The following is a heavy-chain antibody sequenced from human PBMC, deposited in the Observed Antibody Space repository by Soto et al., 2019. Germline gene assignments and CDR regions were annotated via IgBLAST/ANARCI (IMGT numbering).Heavy chain of an antibody. CDR3: ARDSDYDSSCYPGNWFDP. Sequence: QVQLVQSGAEVKKPGASVKVSCKASGYTFTSYGISWVRQAPGQGLEWMGWISAYNGNTNYAQKLQGSVTMTTNTSPRTAYMELRSLRADNTAVYYCARDSDYDSSCYPGNWFDPWGKGTLVTFSS. CDR2: ISAYNGNT. V-gene: IGHV1-18*04. D-gene: IGHD3-22*01. CDR1: GYTFTSYG. J-gene: IGHJ5*02.